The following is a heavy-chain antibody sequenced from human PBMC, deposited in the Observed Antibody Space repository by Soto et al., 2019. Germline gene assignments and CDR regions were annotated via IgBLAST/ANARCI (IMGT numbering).Heavy chain of an antibody. Sequence: ASVKVSCKASGYTFTGYYMHWVRQAPGQGLEWMGWINPNSGGTNYAQKFQGRVTITRDTSTSTAYMELSRLRSDDTAVYYCARARHGYTGIDVWGQGTPVTVSS. V-gene: IGHV1-2*02. CDR1: GYTFTGYY. D-gene: IGHD6-25*01. CDR3: ARARHGYTGIDV. J-gene: IGHJ6*02. CDR2: INPNSGGT.